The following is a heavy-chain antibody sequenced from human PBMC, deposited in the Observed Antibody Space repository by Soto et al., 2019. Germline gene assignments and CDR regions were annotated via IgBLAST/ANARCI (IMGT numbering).Heavy chain of an antibody. Sequence: QVQLVESGGGVVQPGGSLRLSCVGSGFTFKNYGMHWVRQAPGKALEWLAVVSYDGTKTMYPDSVEGRISSSRDKARNTLLLQMDSGTAEDTALYYCARELRSYRGAYSDHWGQGTPVTDSA. D-gene: IGHD2-15*01. CDR1: GFTFKNYG. CDR3: ARELRSYRGAYSDH. J-gene: IGHJ4*02. V-gene: IGHV3-33*05. CDR2: VSYDGTKT.